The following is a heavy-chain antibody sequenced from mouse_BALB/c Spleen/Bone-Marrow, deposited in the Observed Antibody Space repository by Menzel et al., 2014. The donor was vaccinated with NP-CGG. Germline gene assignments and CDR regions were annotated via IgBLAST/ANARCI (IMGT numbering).Heavy chain of an antibody. D-gene: IGHD1-1*01. J-gene: IGHJ1*01. CDR1: GYTFTSFW. CDR3: TRYFYGGRDWYFDV. Sequence: EVKLKESGTVLARPGASVKMSCKASGYTFTSFWMHWVKQRPGQGLEWIGAVYPGNNDTNYNQSFKGKAKLTAVTSTSTAYMEFSSLTNEDSAVYYCTRYFYGGRDWYFDVWGAGTTVTVSS. CDR2: VYPGNNDT. V-gene: IGHV1-5*01.